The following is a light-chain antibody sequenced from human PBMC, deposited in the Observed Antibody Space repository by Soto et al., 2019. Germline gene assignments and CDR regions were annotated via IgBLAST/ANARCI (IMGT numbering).Light chain of an antibody. Sequence: QCVLTQTPCVSGAPGRRFTISCSGTISSIGAGYEVSWYHQLPGTAPKLVVSGNGNRPSGVPDRLSASKSGTSASLAITGLQAEDEGHYYCKSYDKSLTAYVFGTGTKVTVL. J-gene: IGLJ1*01. V-gene: IGLV1-40*01. CDR3: KSYDKSLTAYV. CDR2: GNG. CDR1: ISSIGAGYE.